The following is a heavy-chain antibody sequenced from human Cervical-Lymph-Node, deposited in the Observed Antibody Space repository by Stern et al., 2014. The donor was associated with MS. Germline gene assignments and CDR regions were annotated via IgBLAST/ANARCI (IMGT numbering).Heavy chain of an antibody. D-gene: IGHD2-21*01. V-gene: IGHV5-51*03. CDR3: ARWSVACDS. J-gene: IGHJ4*02. Sequence: EVQLGESGAEVRKPGDSLKISCKTSGYRFINNWIAWVRQVPGKGLEWIGIIYPGDSDIRYSPSFQGHVTISVDKSTSTAYLQWSSLKASDTAVYYCARWSVACDSWGQGALITVSS. CDR1: GYRFINNW. CDR2: IYPGDSDI.